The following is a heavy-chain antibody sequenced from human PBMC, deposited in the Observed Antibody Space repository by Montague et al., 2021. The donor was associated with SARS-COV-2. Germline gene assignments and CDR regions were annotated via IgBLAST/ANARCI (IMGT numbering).Heavy chain of an antibody. V-gene: IGHV4-39*07. Sequence: SETLSLTCTVSGGSISSSSYYWGWVRLPPGKGLEWIGSIYYSGSTYYNPSLKSRVTISVDTSKNQFSLKLSSVTAADTAVYYCARDKAEYIVVVPAVPLAYGIDVWGQGTTVTVSS. CDR2: IYYSGST. D-gene: IGHD2-2*01. J-gene: IGHJ6*02. CDR3: ARDKAEYIVVVPAVPLAYGIDV. CDR1: GGSISSSSYY.